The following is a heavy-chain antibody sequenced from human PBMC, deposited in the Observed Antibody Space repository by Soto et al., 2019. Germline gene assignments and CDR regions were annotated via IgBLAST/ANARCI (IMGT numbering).Heavy chain of an antibody. V-gene: IGHV3-23*01. CDR3: AKALGADLVGATTAFDI. D-gene: IGHD1-26*01. J-gene: IGHJ3*02. CDR1: GFTFSSYA. Sequence: GGSLRLSCAASGFTFSSYAMSWVRQAPGKGLEWVSAISGSGGSTYYADSVKGRFTISRDNSKNTLYLQMNSLRAEDTAVYYCAKALGADLVGATTAFDIWGQGTMVTVSS. CDR2: ISGSGGST.